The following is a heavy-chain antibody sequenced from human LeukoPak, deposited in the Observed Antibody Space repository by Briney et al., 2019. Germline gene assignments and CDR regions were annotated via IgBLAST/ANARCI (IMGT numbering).Heavy chain of an antibody. CDR2: INPNSGGT. CDR3: ARAEGEYYYYSSGYLPDY. Sequence: EASVKVSCKASGYTFTGYYMHWVRQAPGQGLEWMGWINPNSGGTNYAQEFQGRVTMTRDTSISTAYMELSRLRSDDTAVYYCARAEGEYYYYSSGYLPDYWGQGTLVTVSS. J-gene: IGHJ4*02. CDR1: GYTFTGYY. V-gene: IGHV1-2*02. D-gene: IGHD3-22*01.